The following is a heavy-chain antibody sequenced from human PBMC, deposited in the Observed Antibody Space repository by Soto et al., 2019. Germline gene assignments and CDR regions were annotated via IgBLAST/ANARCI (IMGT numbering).Heavy chain of an antibody. Sequence: LRLSCVASGFTFSDYYMTWIRQAPGKGLEWVSYISSNGVSMYYGDSVKGRFTISRDDAENSLHLQMNSLRAEDTAVYYCARLASLGHPYYFGMDVWGQGTTVTVSS. CDR3: ARLASLGHPYYFGMDV. CDR1: GFTFSDYY. V-gene: IGHV3-11*01. CDR2: ISSNGVSM. J-gene: IGHJ6*02.